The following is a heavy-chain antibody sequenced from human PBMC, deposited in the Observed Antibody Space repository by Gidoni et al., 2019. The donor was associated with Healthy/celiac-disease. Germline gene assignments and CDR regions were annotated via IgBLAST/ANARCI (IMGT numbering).Heavy chain of an antibody. Sequence: QVQLVQSGAEVKKPASSVNVSCKASVGTFSSYAISWGRQAPGQGLEWMGGVLPIFGTANYAQKCQGRVTITADETTSTAYMELSSVRSEDTAVYYCAGYGSGSDRPHYYYGMDVWGQGTTVTVSS. V-gene: IGHV1-69*01. CDR1: VGTFSSYA. J-gene: IGHJ6*02. D-gene: IGHD3-10*01. CDR3: AGYGSGSDRPHYYYGMDV. CDR2: VLPIFGTA.